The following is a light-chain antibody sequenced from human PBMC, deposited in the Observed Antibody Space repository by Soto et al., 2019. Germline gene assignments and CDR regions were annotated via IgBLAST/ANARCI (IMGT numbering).Light chain of an antibody. V-gene: IGLV7-43*01. CDR3: LLYWGGAEV. CDR2: STN. CDR1: TGPVTTDYY. J-gene: IGLJ2*01. Sequence: QTVVTQEPSLTVSPGGTVTLTCASSTGPVTTDYYPNWFQQRPGQAPRALIYSTNKRHSWTPARFSGSLLGDRAALTLSGVQPEDEADYYCLLYWGGAEVFGGGTKLTVL.